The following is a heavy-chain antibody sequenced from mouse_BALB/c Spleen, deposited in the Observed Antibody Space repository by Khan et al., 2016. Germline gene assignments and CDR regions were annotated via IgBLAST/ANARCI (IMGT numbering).Heavy chain of an antibody. V-gene: IGHV9-3-1*01. CDR3: ASGTDWYFDV. D-gene: IGHD4-1*01. CDR2: INTYTEEP. CDR1: GYTFTNYG. J-gene: IGHJ1*01. Sequence: QIQLVQSRPELKKPGETVKISCKASGYTFTNYGMNWVKQAPGKGLKWMGWINTYTEEPTYADDFKGRFAFSLETSASTAYLQINNLTNEDTATXFGASGTDWYFDVWGAGTTVTVSS.